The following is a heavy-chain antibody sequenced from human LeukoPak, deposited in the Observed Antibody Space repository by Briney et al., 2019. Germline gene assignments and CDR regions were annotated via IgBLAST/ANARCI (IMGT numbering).Heavy chain of an antibody. J-gene: IGHJ4*02. CDR2: INPNSGGT. CDR1: GYTFTGYY. V-gene: IGHV1-2*02. D-gene: IGHD6-19*01. CDR3: ARDSSGWYQFDY. Sequence: ASVKVSCKASGYTFTGYYMHWVRQAPGQGLEWMGWINPNSGGTNYAQKFQGRVTMTRDTSISTAYMELSSLRSEDTAVYYCARDSSGWYQFDYWGQGTLVTVSS.